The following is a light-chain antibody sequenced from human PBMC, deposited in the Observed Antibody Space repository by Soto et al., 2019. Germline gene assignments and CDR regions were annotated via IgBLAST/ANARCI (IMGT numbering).Light chain of an antibody. Sequence: EIVLTQSPGTLSLSPGDRATLSCRASQSVPNTYLAWFQQKFAQAPSLLIYGVSRRATGVPDRFSGSGSGTDFTLTISRLESEDFAVYYCQQYNVSPYAFGQGTKLEIK. CDR3: QQYNVSPYA. CDR2: GVS. J-gene: IGKJ2*01. V-gene: IGKV3-20*01. CDR1: QSVPNTY.